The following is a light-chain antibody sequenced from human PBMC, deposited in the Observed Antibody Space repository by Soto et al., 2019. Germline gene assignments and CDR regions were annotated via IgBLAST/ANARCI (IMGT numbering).Light chain of an antibody. J-gene: IGKJ3*01. CDR2: KAS. CDR1: QSISSW. Sequence: DIQMTQSPSTLSASVGDRVTITCRASQSISSWLAWYQQKPGKAPKLLIYKASSLESGVPSRFSGSGSGTEFTLTISSLQPDDFATYYCQHYNSYSPGGTFGPGTKVDIK. V-gene: IGKV1-5*03. CDR3: QHYNSYSPGGT.